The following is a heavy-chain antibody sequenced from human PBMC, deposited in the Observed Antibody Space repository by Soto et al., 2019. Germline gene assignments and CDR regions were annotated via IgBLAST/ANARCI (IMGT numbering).Heavy chain of an antibody. CDR1: GCTFTSDD. V-gene: IGHV1-8*01. J-gene: IGHJ4*02. D-gene: IGHD1-7*01. Sequence: ASVKAYCKASGCTFTSDDINGLRQATGQGLEWMGWMNPNSGNTGYAQKFQGRVTMTRNTSISTAYMELSSLRSEDTAVYYCARGHRSVRNGGTIYYFDYWGQGTLVTVSS. CDR2: MNPNSGNT. CDR3: ARGHRSVRNGGTIYYFDY.